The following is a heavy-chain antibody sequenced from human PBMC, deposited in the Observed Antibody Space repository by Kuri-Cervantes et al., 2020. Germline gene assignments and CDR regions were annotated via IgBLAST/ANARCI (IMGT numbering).Heavy chain of an antibody. Sequence: GESLKISCAASGFTFSSYGMHWVRQAPGKGLEWVAVIWYDGSNKYYADSVKGRFTISRDNSKNTLFLQMNSLRAEDTAVYYCARKAKTRQDDFWSGYYDDGPTFDYWGQGTLVTVSS. J-gene: IGHJ4*02. V-gene: IGHV3-33*01. D-gene: IGHD3-3*01. CDR2: IWYDGSNK. CDR3: ARKAKTRQDDFWSGYYDDGPTFDY. CDR1: GFTFSSYG.